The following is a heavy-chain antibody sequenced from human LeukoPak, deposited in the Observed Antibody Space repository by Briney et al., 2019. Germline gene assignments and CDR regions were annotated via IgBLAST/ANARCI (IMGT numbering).Heavy chain of an antibody. V-gene: IGHV3-48*03. CDR2: ISNIDTTI. J-gene: IGHJ4*02. CDR1: GFTFSSYE. Sequence: GGSLRLSCEASGFTFSSYEMNWVRQAPGKGLEWVSYISNIDTTIYYADSVKGRFTISRDNAKNSLYLQMNSLKAEDTALYYCAREGAGIMIRGVILDYWGQGTLVTVSS. D-gene: IGHD3-10*01. CDR3: AREGAGIMIRGVILDY.